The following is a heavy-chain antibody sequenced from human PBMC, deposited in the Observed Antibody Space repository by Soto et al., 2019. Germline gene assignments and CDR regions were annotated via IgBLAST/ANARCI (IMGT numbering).Heavy chain of an antibody. J-gene: IGHJ4*01. Sequence: EXLSLTCTVSGYXISSGSCCAWIRQPPGKGPEWIASIYHGGTTFYNPSLKSRITISVDTSNNQLSLKLTSVTAADTAVYYCSRVHVMVVAGSTFDYWGHGTLGTVS. CDR1: GYXISSGSC. CDR3: SRVHVMVVAGSTFDY. D-gene: IGHD6-19*01. CDR2: IYHGGTT. V-gene: IGHV4-38-2*02.